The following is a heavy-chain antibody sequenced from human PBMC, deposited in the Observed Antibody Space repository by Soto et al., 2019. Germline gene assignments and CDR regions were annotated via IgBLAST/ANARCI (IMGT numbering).Heavy chain of an antibody. J-gene: IGHJ5*02. D-gene: IGHD6-19*01. Sequence: QLQLQESGPGLVKPSETLSLTCTVSGGSISSSSYYWGWIRQPPGKGLEWIGSIYYSGSTYYNPSLKSRVTISVDTSKNQFSLKLSSVTAADTAVYYCARLPGALAVAGYWFDPWGQGTLVTVSS. CDR2: IYYSGST. CDR1: GGSISSSSYY. V-gene: IGHV4-39*01. CDR3: ARLPGALAVAGYWFDP.